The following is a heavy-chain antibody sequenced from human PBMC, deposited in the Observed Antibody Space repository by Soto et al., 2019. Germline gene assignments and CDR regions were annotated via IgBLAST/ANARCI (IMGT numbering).Heavy chain of an antibody. CDR2: INHSGST. D-gene: IGHD6-13*01. Sequence: SETLSLTCAVYGGSFRGYYWSWIRQPPGKGLEWIGEINHSGSTNYNPSLKSRVTISVDTSKNQFSLKLSSVTAADTAVYYCARGQGIPSSSWANYYYGMDVWGQGTTVTVSS. CDR3: ARGQGIPSSSWANYYYGMDV. J-gene: IGHJ6*02. V-gene: IGHV4-34*01. CDR1: GGSFRGYY.